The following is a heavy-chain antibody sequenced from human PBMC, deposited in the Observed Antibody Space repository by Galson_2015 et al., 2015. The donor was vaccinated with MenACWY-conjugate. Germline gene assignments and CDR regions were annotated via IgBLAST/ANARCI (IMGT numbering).Heavy chain of an antibody. CDR3: ARIGTTDCGSTSCFDY. J-gene: IGHJ4*02. CDR1: GSIFNNYA. D-gene: IGHD2-2*01. Sequence: SVKVSCKASGSIFNNYAISWVRQAPGQGLEWVGRIIPFLGIPTYAQKFQGRVTITATKSTTTVYMELSSLTSEDTAVYYCARIGTTDCGSTSCFDYWGQETLVTVSS. CDR2: IIPFLGIP. V-gene: IGHV1-69*04.